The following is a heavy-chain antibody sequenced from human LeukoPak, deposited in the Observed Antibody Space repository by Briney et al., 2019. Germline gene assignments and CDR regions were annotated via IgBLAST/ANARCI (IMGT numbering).Heavy chain of an antibody. J-gene: IGHJ4*02. CDR2: INPSGGST. CDR3: ARGGVVVVPAALFDY. Sequence: ASVKVSCKASGYTFTSYYMHWVRQAPGQGLEWMGIINPSGGSTSYAQKFQGRVTMTRDMSTSTAYMELSSLRSEDTAVYYCARGGVVVVPAALFDYWGQGTLVTVSS. D-gene: IGHD2-2*01. V-gene: IGHV1-46*01. CDR1: GYTFTSYY.